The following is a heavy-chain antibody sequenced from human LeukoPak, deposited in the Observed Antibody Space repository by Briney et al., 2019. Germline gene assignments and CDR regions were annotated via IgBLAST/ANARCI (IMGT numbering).Heavy chain of an antibody. CDR2: IYYSGST. CDR1: GGSISSYY. V-gene: IGHV4-59*08. J-gene: IGHJ4*02. Sequence: TPSETLTLTCTVSGGSISSYYWSWIRQPPGKGLEWIGYIYYSGSTNYNPSLKSRVTISVDTSKNQFSLKLSSVTAADTAVYYCAGRGYSYGYDGFDYWSQGTLVTVSS. CDR3: AGRGYSYGYDGFDY. D-gene: IGHD5-18*01.